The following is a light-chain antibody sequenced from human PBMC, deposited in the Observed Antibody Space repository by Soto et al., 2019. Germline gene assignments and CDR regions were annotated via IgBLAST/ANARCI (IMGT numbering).Light chain of an antibody. V-gene: IGLV2-14*01. CDR1: SGDVGNYKY. Sequence: QSVLTQPASVSGSPGQSITISCTGTSGDVGNYKYVSWYQQHPGKAPKLMIYEVSNRPSGVSNRFSGSKSGNTASLTISGLQAEDETDYYCFSYTSSGTYVFXTGTKV. J-gene: IGLJ1*01. CDR3: FSYTSSGTYV. CDR2: EVS.